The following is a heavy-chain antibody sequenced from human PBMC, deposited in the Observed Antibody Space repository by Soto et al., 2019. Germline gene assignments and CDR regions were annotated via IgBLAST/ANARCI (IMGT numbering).Heavy chain of an antibody. Sequence: SETLSLTCTVSGGSISSYYWSWIRQPPGKGLEWIGYIYYSGSTNYNPSLKSRVTISVDTSKNQFSLKLSSVTAADTAAYYCARLLVGGADYWGQGTLVTVSS. CDR1: GGSISSYY. V-gene: IGHV4-59*01. CDR2: IYYSGST. D-gene: IGHD1-26*01. J-gene: IGHJ4*02. CDR3: ARLLVGGADY.